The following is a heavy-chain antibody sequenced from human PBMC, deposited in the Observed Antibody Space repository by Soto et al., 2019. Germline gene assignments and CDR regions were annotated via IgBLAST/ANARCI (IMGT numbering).Heavy chain of an antibody. CDR2: INHRGSL. V-gene: IGHV4-31*03. CDR3: ARELPQRQGRNMDV. CDR1: GDSVTIGDQD. J-gene: IGHJ6*02. D-gene: IGHD1-1*01. Sequence: LSLTCTVTGDSVTIGDQDWTWIRHRPGEGLEWFGYINHRGSLYYNPSLKSRVSMSVDTSKNQFSLNLSSVTAADTAVYYCARELPQRQGRNMDVWGQGTTVTVSS.